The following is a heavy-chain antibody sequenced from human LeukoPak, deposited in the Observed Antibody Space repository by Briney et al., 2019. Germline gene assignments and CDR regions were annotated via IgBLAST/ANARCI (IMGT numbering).Heavy chain of an antibody. Sequence: GGSLRLSCAASGFTFSDYYMSWIRQAPGEGLEWVSYISSSGSTIYYADSVKGRFTISRDNAKNSLYLQMNSLRAEDTAVYYCARTYDFWSGTPSFDYWGQGTLVTVSS. D-gene: IGHD3-3*01. CDR1: GFTFSDYY. V-gene: IGHV3-11*01. CDR3: ARTYDFWSGTPSFDY. CDR2: ISSSGSTI. J-gene: IGHJ4*02.